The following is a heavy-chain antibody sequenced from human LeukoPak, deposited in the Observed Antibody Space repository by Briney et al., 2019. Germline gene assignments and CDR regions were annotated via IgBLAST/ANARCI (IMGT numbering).Heavy chain of an antibody. V-gene: IGHV4-59*08. Sequence: PSETLSLTCTVSGGSISSYYWSWIRQPPGKGLEWIGYIYYSGSTYYNPSLKSRVTISVDTSKNQFSLKLSSVTAADTAVYYCARRYKYSSGDDDYWGQGTLVTVSS. J-gene: IGHJ4*02. CDR1: GGSISSYY. CDR2: IYYSGST. D-gene: IGHD6-19*01. CDR3: ARRYKYSSGDDDY.